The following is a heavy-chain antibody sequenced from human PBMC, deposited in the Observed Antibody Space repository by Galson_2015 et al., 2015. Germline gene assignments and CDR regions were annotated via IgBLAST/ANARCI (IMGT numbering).Heavy chain of an antibody. V-gene: IGHV3-23*01. CDR2: ISESGGST. CDR1: GFTFSSYV. CDR3: AKRVAGQFYYFDY. D-gene: IGHD6-19*01. J-gene: IGHJ4*02. Sequence: SLRLSCAASGFTFSSYVMSWVRQAPGEGLEWVSGISESGGSTYYADSVKGRCTISRDNSKNTLYLQMNTLRPEDTAVYYCAKRVAGQFYYFDYWGQGTLVTVSS.